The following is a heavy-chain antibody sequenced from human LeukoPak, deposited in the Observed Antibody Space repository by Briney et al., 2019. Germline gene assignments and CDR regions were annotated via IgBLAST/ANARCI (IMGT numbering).Heavy chain of an antibody. D-gene: IGHD3-16*01. CDR2: ISGSGGST. J-gene: IGHJ4*02. CDR1: RFTFSSYA. CDR3: AKDQSYACDY. Sequence: GGSLRLSCAASRFTFSSYAMSWVRQAPGKGLEWVSGISGSGGSTSYADSVKGRFTISRDNSKNTLCLQMNSLRAEDTAVYYCAKDQSYACDYWGQGTLVTVSS. V-gene: IGHV3-23*01.